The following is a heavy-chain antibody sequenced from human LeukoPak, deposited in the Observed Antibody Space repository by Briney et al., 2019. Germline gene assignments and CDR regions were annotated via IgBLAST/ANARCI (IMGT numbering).Heavy chain of an antibody. CDR2: IYYSGST. V-gene: IGHV4-59*08. CDR3: ARARPLTYYYGSGSNFDY. CDR1: GGSISSYY. J-gene: IGHJ4*02. Sequence: SETLSLTCTVSGGSISSYYWSWIRQPPGKGLKWIGYIYYSGSTNYNPSLKSRVTISVDTSKNQFSLKLSSVTAADTAVYYCARARPLTYYYGSGSNFDYWGQGTLVTVSS. D-gene: IGHD3-10*01.